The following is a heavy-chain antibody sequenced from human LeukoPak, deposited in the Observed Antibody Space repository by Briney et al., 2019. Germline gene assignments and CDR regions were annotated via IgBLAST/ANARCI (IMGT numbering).Heavy chain of an antibody. D-gene: IGHD5-12*01. V-gene: IGHV3-33*03. CDR3: KKDLRGYSGYDLLDY. CDR2: IRNDGSNK. J-gene: IGHJ4*02. CDR1: GFTFSSDG. Sequence: GSLRPSYAASGFTFSSDGMHWVRQAPRKGVGRGGVIRNDGSNKYYADSENGRLTISRDNTNKTLYLQMNRLRDDDTAVYFVKKDLRGYSGYDLLDYWGQGTLVAVSS.